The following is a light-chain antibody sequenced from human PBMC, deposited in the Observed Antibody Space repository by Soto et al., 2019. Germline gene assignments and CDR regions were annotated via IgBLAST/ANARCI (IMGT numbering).Light chain of an antibody. J-gene: IGKJ1*01. V-gene: IGKV4-1*01. CDR2: WAS. CDR3: QQYYSAPLT. Sequence: DIMMTQSPDSLAVSLGERATIDCKSSQSVLYSSNNKNYLAWYQQKPGQPPKLLIYWASTRESGVPDRFSGSGSGTDFTLTITSLQAEDVAVYYCQQYYSAPLTFGQGTNVEI. CDR1: QSVLYSSNNKNY.